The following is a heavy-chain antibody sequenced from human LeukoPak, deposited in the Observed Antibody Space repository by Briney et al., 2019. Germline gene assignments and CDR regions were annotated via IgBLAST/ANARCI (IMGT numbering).Heavy chain of an antibody. Sequence: SETLSLTCAVYGGSFSGYYWSWIRQPAGKGLEWIGRIYTSGSTNYNPSLKSRVTMSVDTSKNQFSLKLSSVTAADTAVYYCARVSSSGNYFDYWGQGTLVTVSS. CDR3: ARVSSSGNYFDY. J-gene: IGHJ4*02. CDR2: IYTSGST. V-gene: IGHV4-59*10. CDR1: GGSFSGYY. D-gene: IGHD6-19*01.